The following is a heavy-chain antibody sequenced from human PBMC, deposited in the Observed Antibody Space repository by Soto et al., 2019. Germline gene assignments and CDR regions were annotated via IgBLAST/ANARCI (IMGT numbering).Heavy chain of an antibody. CDR2: ISGSGGST. Sequence: EVQLLESGGGLVQPGGSLRLSCAASGFTFTSYAMSWVRQAPGKGLEWVSAISGSGGSTYYADSGKGRFTISRDNSKNTLYLQMNSLRAEDTAVYFCAKGARVYCSGGSCYFDYWGQGALVTVSS. CDR1: GFTFTSYA. CDR3: AKGARVYCSGGSCYFDY. V-gene: IGHV3-23*01. D-gene: IGHD2-15*01. J-gene: IGHJ4*02.